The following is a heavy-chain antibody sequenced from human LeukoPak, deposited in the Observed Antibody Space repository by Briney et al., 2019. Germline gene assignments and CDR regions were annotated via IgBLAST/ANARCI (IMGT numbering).Heavy chain of an antibody. V-gene: IGHV3-30*03. J-gene: IGHJ4*02. CDR3: ARPHRHRGYSYGYGPDY. D-gene: IGHD5-18*01. Sequence: PGGPLKPPCAPSGFTFSSFGVHGSPQPPGRGRVGWAVISYDGSNKYYADSVKGRFTISRDNSKNTLYLQMNSLRAEDTAVYYCARPHRHRGYSYGYGPDYWGQGTLVTVSS. CDR1: GFTFSSFG. CDR2: ISYDGSNK.